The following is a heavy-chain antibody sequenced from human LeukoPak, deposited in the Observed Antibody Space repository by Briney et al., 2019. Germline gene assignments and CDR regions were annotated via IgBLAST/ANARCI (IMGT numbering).Heavy chain of an antibody. CDR2: IKQDGSEK. J-gene: IGHJ6*02. CDR1: GFTFSSYW. Sequence: GGSLRLSCAASGFTFSSYWMSWVRQAPGKGLEWVANIKQDGSEKYYVDSVKGRLTISRDNAKNSLYLQMNSLRAEDTAVYYCARGAGAVAGHYYYYGMDVWGQGTTVTVSS. D-gene: IGHD6-19*01. V-gene: IGHV3-7*01. CDR3: ARGAGAVAGHYYYYGMDV.